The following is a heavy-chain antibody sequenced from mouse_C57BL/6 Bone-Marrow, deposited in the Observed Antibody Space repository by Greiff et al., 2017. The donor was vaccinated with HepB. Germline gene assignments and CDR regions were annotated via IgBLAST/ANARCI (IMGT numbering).Heavy chain of an antibody. CDR2: ISYDGSN. CDR3: ARDMVTGIIAY. CDR1: GYSITSGYY. Sequence: EVQLQQSGPGLVKPSQSLSLTCSVTGYSITSGYYWNWIRQFPGNKLEWMGYISYDGSNNYNPSLKNRISITRDTSKNQFFLKLNSVTTEDTATYYCARDMVTGIIAYWGQGTLVTVSA. D-gene: IGHD2-2*01. J-gene: IGHJ3*01. V-gene: IGHV3-6*01.